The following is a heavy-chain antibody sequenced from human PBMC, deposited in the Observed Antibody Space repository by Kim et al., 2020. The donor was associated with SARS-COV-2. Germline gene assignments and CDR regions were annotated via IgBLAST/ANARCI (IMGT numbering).Heavy chain of an antibody. D-gene: IGHD4-17*01. J-gene: IGHJ2*01. Sequence: ASVKVSCKASGYTFTSYGISWVRQAPGQGLEWMGWISAYNGNTNYAQKLQGRVTMTTDTSTSTAYMELRSLRSDDTAVYYCARDRSTVTTRWYFDLWGRGTLVTVSS. CDR3: ARDRSTVTTRWYFDL. CDR2: ISAYNGNT. CDR1: GYTFTSYG. V-gene: IGHV1-18*01.